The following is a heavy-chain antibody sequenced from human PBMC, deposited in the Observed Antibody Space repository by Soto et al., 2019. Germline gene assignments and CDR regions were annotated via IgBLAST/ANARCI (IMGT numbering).Heavy chain of an antibody. J-gene: IGHJ4*02. CDR1: GFTFSSYA. Sequence: GGSLRLSCAASGFTFSSYAMHWVRQAPGKGLEYVSGISSNGGSTYYVDSVKGRFTISRDNSKNTLYLQMGSLRAEDMAVYYCARAIYSSGWYYFDYWGQGTL. CDR3: ARAIYSSGWYYFDY. CDR2: ISSNGGST. D-gene: IGHD6-19*01. V-gene: IGHV3-64*02.